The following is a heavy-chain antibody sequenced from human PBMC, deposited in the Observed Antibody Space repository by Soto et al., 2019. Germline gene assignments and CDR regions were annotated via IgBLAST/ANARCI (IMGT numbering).Heavy chain of an antibody. Sequence: QVQMVESGGGVVQPGRSLRLSCAASGFSFENYGMPWVRQAPGRGLEWVAIIWYDGSLQYYAATVKGRFTISRDNSKNTLYLEMNSLRAEDTAVYYCANLWGDCYNLGQDYNGMDVWGQGTTVIVSS. CDR3: ANLWGDCYNLGQDYNGMDV. V-gene: IGHV3-33*06. CDR2: IWYDGSLQ. D-gene: IGHD2-21*02. J-gene: IGHJ6*02. CDR1: GFSFENYG.